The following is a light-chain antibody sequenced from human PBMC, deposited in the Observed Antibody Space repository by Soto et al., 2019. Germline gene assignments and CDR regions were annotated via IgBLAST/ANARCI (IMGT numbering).Light chain of an antibody. Sequence: DIQGTRSPSSRSASVGDRGTITCRASQSISYYLNWYQQKQGRAPRLLIYSTSTLQGGVPSKFSGSASGTDFTLTISSLQPEDFATYYCQKSYSTPWTFGQGTKVDIK. CDR2: STS. V-gene: IGKV1-39*01. CDR3: QKSYSTPWT. CDR1: QSISYY. J-gene: IGKJ1*01.